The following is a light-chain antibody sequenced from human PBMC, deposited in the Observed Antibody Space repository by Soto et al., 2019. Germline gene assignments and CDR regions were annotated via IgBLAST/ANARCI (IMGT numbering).Light chain of an antibody. V-gene: IGKV3-20*01. Sequence: EIVLTQSPGTLSLSPGERATLSCRASQTISSSLLAWYQQKPGQAPRLLISGASSRATGIPDRFSGSGSGTDITLTISRLEPEDFAVYYCQHYVSSPWTFGQGTKVEIK. J-gene: IGKJ1*01. CDR1: QTISSSL. CDR2: GAS. CDR3: QHYVSSPWT.